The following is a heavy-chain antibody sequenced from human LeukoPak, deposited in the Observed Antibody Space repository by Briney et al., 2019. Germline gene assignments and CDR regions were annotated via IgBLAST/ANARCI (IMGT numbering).Heavy chain of an antibody. CDR2: ISGSGGST. J-gene: IGHJ4*02. Sequence: GGSLRLSCAASGFTFSSYAMSWVRQAPGKGLEWVSGISGSGGSTYYADSVKGRFTISRDNSKNTLYLQMNSLRAEDTAVYYCAKGSSVAGTETVGGEYFYYWGQGTLVTGSS. D-gene: IGHD6-19*01. V-gene: IGHV3-23*01. CDR3: AKGSSVAGTETVGGEYFYY. CDR1: GFTFSSYA.